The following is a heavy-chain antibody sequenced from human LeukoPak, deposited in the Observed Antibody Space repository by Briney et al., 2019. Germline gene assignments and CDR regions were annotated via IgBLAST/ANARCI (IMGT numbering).Heavy chain of an antibody. D-gene: IGHD3-10*01. CDR2: ISSSGSSI. V-gene: IGHV3-11*01. J-gene: IGHJ4*02. CDR3: AKDPSHYYGSGSYYSY. Sequence: PGGSLRLSCVASGFTFSDNSMTWIRQAPGKGLEWVSYISSSGSSIYYADSVKGRFTISRDNSKNTLYLQMNSLRAEDTAVYYCAKDPSHYYGSGSYYSYWGQGTLVTVSS. CDR1: GFTFSDNS.